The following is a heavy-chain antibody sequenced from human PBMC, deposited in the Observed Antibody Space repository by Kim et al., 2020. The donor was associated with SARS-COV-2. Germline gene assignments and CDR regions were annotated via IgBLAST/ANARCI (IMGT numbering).Heavy chain of an antibody. V-gene: IGHV3-15*01. CDR2: ISSKTDDGNY. J-gene: IGHJ4*02. D-gene: IGHD3-16*02. CDR3: TPDPIEVYFEY. Sequence: GGSLRLSCAVSGITFSNSWMTWVRQAPGKGLEWVCRISSKTDDGNYDYSVNGQGTFSSASADYKNKLHLQIHSLETAATDVYYCTPDPIEVYFEYWGQGT. CDR1: GITFSNSW.